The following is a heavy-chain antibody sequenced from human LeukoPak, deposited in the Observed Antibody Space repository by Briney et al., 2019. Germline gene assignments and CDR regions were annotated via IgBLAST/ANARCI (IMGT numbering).Heavy chain of an antibody. J-gene: IGHJ2*01. CDR3: ARDRTVTTRWYFDL. Sequence: PGWSLRLSCAASGFTFSSYAMHWLRQAPAKGLEGVAVISYDGSNKYYADSVKGRFTISRDNSKNTLYLEMNSLRAEDTAVYYCARDRTVTTRWYFDLWGRGTLVTVSS. CDR2: ISYDGSNK. V-gene: IGHV3-30-3*01. D-gene: IGHD4-17*01. CDR1: GFTFSSYA.